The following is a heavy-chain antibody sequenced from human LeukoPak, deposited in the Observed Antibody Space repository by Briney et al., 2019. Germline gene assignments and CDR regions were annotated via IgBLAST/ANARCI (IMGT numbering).Heavy chain of an antibody. CDR3: ARERDSSGHFDS. V-gene: IGHV3-23*01. Sequence: PGGSLRLSCAASGFTFSSFAMSWVRQAPGKGLEWVSAISGRRGDTSYTDSVKGRFTNSRDNSKNTLYLQMNSLRAEDTAVYYCARERDSSGHFDSWGQGTLVTVSS. CDR1: GFTFSSFA. D-gene: IGHD3-22*01. CDR2: ISGRRGDT. J-gene: IGHJ4*02.